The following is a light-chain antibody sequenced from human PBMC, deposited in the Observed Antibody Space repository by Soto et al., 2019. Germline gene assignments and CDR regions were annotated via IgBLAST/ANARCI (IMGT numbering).Light chain of an antibody. V-gene: IGLV2-14*01. CDR1: SSDIGGYNY. Sequence: QSVLTQPASVSGSPGQSITISCSGTSSDIGGYNYVSWYQQHPGKAPKLMIYEVTNRPSGVSNRLSGSKSGNTASLTISGLQAEDEADYYCCSYTRSDTWVFGGGTKVTVL. J-gene: IGLJ3*02. CDR3: CSYTRSDTWV. CDR2: EVT.